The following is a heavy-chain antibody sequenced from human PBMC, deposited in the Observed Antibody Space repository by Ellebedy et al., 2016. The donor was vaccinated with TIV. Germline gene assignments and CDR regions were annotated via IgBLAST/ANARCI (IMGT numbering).Heavy chain of an antibody. J-gene: IGHJ5*01. CDR2: VYQSGIA. V-gene: IGHV4-38-2*02. CDR3: GRLVAASHADS. Sequence: MPGGSLRLSCTDPDSSIISARYWGWIRQSPGKGLEWIGTVYQSGIAWYNPSLRSRVTISLDTFKTQFSLRLKFTSVTAADTAVYYCGRLVAASHADSWGQGTLVTVSS. D-gene: IGHD5-12*01. CDR1: DSSIISARY.